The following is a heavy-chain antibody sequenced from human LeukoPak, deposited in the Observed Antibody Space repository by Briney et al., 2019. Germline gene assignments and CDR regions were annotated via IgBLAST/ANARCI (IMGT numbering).Heavy chain of an antibody. CDR1: GFTISTYW. CDR2: IKQDGSPE. D-gene: IGHD3-10*01. Sequence: PGGSLRLSCAASGFTISTYWMNWVRQAPGKGLEWVAHIKQDGSPEYYVDSVKGRFTISRDNAENSVFLQMDSLRAEDTSVYYCTRSPEGRPIDFWGQGTLVTVSS. J-gene: IGHJ4*02. CDR3: TRSPEGRPIDF. V-gene: IGHV3-7*01.